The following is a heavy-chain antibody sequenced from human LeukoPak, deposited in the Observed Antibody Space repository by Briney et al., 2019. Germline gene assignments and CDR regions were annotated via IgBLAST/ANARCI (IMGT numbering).Heavy chain of an antibody. J-gene: IGHJ4*02. CDR1: GFTFSSYS. Sequence: PGGSLRLSCAASGFTFSSYSMNWVRQAPGKGLEWVSSISSSSSYIYYADSVKGRFTISRDNAKNSLYLQMNSLRAEDTAVYYCARLPLIAVAALDWGQGTLVTVSS. CDR3: ARLPLIAVAALD. V-gene: IGHV3-21*01. D-gene: IGHD6-19*01. CDR2: ISSSSSYI.